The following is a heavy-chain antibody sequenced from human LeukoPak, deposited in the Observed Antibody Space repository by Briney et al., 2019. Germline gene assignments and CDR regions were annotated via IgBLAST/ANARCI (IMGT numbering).Heavy chain of an antibody. Sequence: SETLSLTCAVYGGSFSGYYWSWLRQPPGKGLEWLGEINHSGSTNYNPSLKSRVTISVDTSKNQFSLKLSSVTAADTAVYYCARQIAARLGGVDVWGKGTTVTVSS. J-gene: IGHJ6*04. CDR1: GGSFSGYY. CDR2: INHSGST. CDR3: ARQIAARLGGVDV. V-gene: IGHV4-34*01. D-gene: IGHD6-6*01.